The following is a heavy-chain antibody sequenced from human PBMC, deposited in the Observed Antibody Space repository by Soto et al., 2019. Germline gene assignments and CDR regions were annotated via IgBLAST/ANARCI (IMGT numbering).Heavy chain of an antibody. CDR3: ARGVGSGSYYNQYNWFDP. V-gene: IGHV1-18*01. D-gene: IGHD3-10*01. J-gene: IGHJ5*02. CDR1: GYTFTNYG. Sequence: GASVKVSCKASGYTFTNYGISWVRQAPGQGLEWMGWISAYNGNTKYAQKLQGRVTMTTDTSTSTAYMELRSLRSDDTAVYYCARGVGSGSYYNQYNWFDPWGQGTLVPSPQ. CDR2: ISAYNGNT.